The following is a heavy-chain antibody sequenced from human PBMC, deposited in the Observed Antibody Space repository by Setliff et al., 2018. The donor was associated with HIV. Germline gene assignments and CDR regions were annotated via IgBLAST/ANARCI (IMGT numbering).Heavy chain of an antibody. V-gene: IGHV4-59*11. D-gene: IGHD4-17*01. Sequence: SETLSLTCTVSGPSINIHYWSWIRHSPGKGFEWIGYIYSTGSTNYNPSLQSRVTISMVASRNQFSLKVTSVTAADTAVYYCAKGAGFYGDYTFDHWGQGRQVTVSS. J-gene: IGHJ4*02. CDR1: GPSINIHY. CDR2: IYSTGST. CDR3: AKGAGFYGDYTFDH.